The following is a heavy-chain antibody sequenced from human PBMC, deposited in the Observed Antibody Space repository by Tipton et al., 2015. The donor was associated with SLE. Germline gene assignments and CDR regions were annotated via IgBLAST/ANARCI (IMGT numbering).Heavy chain of an antibody. CDR3: ARDPYSSSRTWYYGMDV. D-gene: IGHD6-13*01. V-gene: IGHV3-53*04. J-gene: IGHJ6*02. CDR1: GFTFDDYA. Sequence: QLVQSGGGLVQPGGSLRLSRAASGFTFDDYAMHWVRQAPGKGLEWVSVIYSGGSTYYADSVKGRFTISRDNSKNTLYLQMNSLRAEDTAVYYCARDPYSSSRTWYYGMDVWGQGTTVTVSS. CDR2: IYSGGST.